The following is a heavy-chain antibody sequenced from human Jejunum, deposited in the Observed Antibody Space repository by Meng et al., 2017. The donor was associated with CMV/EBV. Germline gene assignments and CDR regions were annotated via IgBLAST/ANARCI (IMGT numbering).Heavy chain of an antibody. CDR2: IYYKGST. D-gene: IGHD1-1*01. J-gene: IGHJ6*02. V-gene: IGHV4-59*01. CDR3: ARFSSTGAYYLGMDV. CDR1: SGSISSYY. Sequence: SSGSISSYYWSWIRQPPGKGLEWIGFIYYKGSTSYNPSLRGRVTMSVDTSKNQCSLKVTSVTAADTALYYCARFSSTGAYYLGMDVWGQGTTVTVSS.